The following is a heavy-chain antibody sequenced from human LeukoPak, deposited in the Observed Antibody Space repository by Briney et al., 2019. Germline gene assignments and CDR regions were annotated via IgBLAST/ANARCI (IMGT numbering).Heavy chain of an antibody. CDR2: ISGSSSFI. J-gene: IGHJ4*02. D-gene: IGHD2-21*02. V-gene: IGHV3-21*01. CDR1: GFTFSSYS. Sequence: GGSLRLSCAASGFTFSSYSMNWVRQAPGKGLEWVASISGSSSFIHYADSLKGRLTISRDNAKNSVYLQMNSLRAEDMAVYYCARDRGNDFNSYFFDYWGQGILVTVSS. CDR3: ARDRGNDFNSYFFDY.